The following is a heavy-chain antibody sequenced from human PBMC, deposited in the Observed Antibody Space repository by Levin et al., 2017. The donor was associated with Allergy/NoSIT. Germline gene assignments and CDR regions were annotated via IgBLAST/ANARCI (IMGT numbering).Heavy chain of an antibody. Sequence: GESLKISCAASGFIFSDYYMSWIRQAPAKGLEWVSYISGTGSTMSYADSVKGRFTISRDNAKNSLYLQMDSLRAEDTAIYFCASSYCSGGTCYKKLDYWGQGTLVTVSS. CDR1: GFIFSDYY. CDR2: ISGTGSTM. J-gene: IGHJ4*02. D-gene: IGHD2-15*01. V-gene: IGHV3-11*01. CDR3: ASSYCSGGTCYKKLDY.